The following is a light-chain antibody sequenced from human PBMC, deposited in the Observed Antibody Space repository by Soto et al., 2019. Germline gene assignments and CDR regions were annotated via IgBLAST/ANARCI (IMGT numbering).Light chain of an antibody. CDR1: QSISTW. V-gene: IGKV1-5*03. CDR3: QQYNSYSPIT. Sequence: DIQMTQSPSTLPASVGDRVTITCRASQSISTWLAWYQQKPGKAPNLLIYKASYLASGVPSRFSGGGSGTEFTLTISSLQPDDFATYYCQQYNSYSPITFGQGTRLEIK. CDR2: KAS. J-gene: IGKJ5*01.